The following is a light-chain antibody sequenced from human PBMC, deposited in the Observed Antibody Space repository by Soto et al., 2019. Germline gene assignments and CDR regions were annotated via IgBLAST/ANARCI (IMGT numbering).Light chain of an antibody. CDR3: QQFGRSPL. CDR2: ATS. V-gene: IGKV3-20*01. CDR1: ESIISDY. J-gene: IGKJ5*01. Sequence: ELVLTQSPGTLSLSPGETATLACRASESIISDYSAWYQHKPGQSPRLLIYATSKRATGIPDRFSGIGSETDFNLPISRLEPGDFALYYCQQFGRSPLFGQGTRLEI.